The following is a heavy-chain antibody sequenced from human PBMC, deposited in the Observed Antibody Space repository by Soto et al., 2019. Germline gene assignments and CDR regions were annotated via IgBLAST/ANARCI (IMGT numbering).Heavy chain of an antibody. Sequence: GASVKVSCKASGYTFTSYAMHWVCQAPGQRLEWMGWINAGNGNTKYSQKFQGRVTITRDTSASTAYMELSSLRSEDTAVYYCAAEDYGDSGSDSFDPWGQGTLVTVSS. J-gene: IGHJ5*02. D-gene: IGHD4-17*01. CDR3: AAEDYGDSGSDSFDP. CDR1: GYTFTSYA. CDR2: INAGNGNT. V-gene: IGHV1-3*01.